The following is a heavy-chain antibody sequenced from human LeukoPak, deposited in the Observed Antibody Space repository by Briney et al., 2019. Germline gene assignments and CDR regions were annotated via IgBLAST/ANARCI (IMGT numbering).Heavy chain of an antibody. CDR2: IIPIFGTA. CDR1: GGTFSSYA. CDR3: ARDLGYCSGGSCYDFDY. V-gene: IGHV1-69*01. Sequence: GSSVKVSCKASGGTFSSYAISWVRRAPGQGLEWMGGIIPIFGTANYAQKFQGRVTITADEPTSTAYMELSSLRSEDTAVYYCARDLGYCSGGSCYDFDYWGQGTLVTVSS. J-gene: IGHJ4*02. D-gene: IGHD2-15*01.